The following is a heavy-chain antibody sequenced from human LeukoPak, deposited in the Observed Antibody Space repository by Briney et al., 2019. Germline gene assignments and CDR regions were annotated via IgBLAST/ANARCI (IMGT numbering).Heavy chain of an antibody. Sequence: SETLSLTCTVSGGSISSFYWSWIGQPPGKGLEWIGYIYYSGSTNYNPSLKSRVTISVDTSKNQFSLKLSSVTAADTAVYYCARGGVFFDYWGQGTLVTVSS. V-gene: IGHV4-59*01. CDR1: GGSISSFY. CDR3: ARGGVFFDY. CDR2: IYYSGST. J-gene: IGHJ4*02. D-gene: IGHD3-10*01.